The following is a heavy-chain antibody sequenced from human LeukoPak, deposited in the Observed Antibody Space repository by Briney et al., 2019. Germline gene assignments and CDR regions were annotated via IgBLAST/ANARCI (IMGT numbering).Heavy chain of an antibody. D-gene: IGHD6-13*01. CDR3: ASLSRWAFDF. J-gene: IGHJ4*02. Sequence: SETLSLTCTVSGGSISSYYWSWIRQPPGKGLEWIGYIYYSGSTNYNPSLKSRVTISVDTSKNQFSLKLSSVTAADTAVYYCASLSRWAFDFWGQGTLVTVSS. CDR1: GGSISSYY. V-gene: IGHV4-59*01. CDR2: IYYSGST.